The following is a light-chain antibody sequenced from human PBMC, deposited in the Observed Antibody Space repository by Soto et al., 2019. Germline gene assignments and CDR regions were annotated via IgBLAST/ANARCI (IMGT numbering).Light chain of an antibody. Sequence: DIQMTQSPSSLSASVGDRVTITCRASQIINTWLAWYQQKPGKAPKPLIYRASNLVNGVPSRFSGSGSGTEFTLTISSLQPDDFSIYYCQQYETYSGTFGPGTKGDL. CDR3: QQYETYSGT. CDR2: RAS. V-gene: IGKV1-5*03. CDR1: QIINTW. J-gene: IGKJ3*01.